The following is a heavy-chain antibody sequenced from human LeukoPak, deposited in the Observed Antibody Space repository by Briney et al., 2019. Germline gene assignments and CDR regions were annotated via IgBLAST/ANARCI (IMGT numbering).Heavy chain of an antibody. CDR1: GYSISSGYY. V-gene: IGHV4-38-2*01. CDR2: IYHNGDT. CDR3: ARAYHSSWYLNWFDP. J-gene: IGHJ5*02. D-gene: IGHD6-13*01. Sequence: SETLCLTCAVSGYSISSGYYWGWIRQPPRKGLEWMGSIYHNGDTYYNSSLKSRVTLSVDTSKNEFSLKLSSVTAADTAVYYCARAYHSSWYLNWFDPWGQGTLVTVSS.